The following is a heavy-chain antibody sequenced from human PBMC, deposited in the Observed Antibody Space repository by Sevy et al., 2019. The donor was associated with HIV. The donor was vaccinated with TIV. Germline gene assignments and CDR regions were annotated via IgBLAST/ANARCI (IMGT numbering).Heavy chain of an antibody. V-gene: IGHV3-30-3*01. CDR2: ISHDGNYK. Sequence: GGSLRLSCAASGFTFSHYDMHWVRQAPGKGLEWVAVISHDGNYKIYADSVRDRLTISRDNFKNTLYLQMNSLRVEDTALYFCSRLFSCGGDCYYLDYWGQGALVTVSS. J-gene: IGHJ4*02. D-gene: IGHD2-21*02. CDR1: GFTFSHYD. CDR3: SRLFSCGGDCYYLDY.